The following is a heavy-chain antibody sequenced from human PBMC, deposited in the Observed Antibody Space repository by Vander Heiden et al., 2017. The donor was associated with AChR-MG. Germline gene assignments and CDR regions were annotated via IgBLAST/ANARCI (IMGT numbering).Heavy chain of an antibody. D-gene: IGHD5-12*01. Sequence: QVQLVESGGGVVQPGRSLRLFCAASGFTFSSYAMHWVRQAPGKGLEWVAVISYDGSNKYYADSVKGRVTISRDNSKNTLYRQMNSLRAEETAVYYCARDRRGIVATLVYYYMDVWGKGTTVTVSS. CDR1: GFTFSSYA. CDR2: ISYDGSNK. V-gene: IGHV3-30-3*01. CDR3: ARDRRGIVATLVYYYMDV. J-gene: IGHJ6*03.